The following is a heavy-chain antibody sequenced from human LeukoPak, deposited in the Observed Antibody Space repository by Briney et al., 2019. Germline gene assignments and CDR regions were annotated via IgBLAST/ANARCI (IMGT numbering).Heavy chain of an antibody. V-gene: IGHV4-31*03. J-gene: IGHJ5*02. CDR2: IYYSGST. CDR1: GGSISSGGYY. Sequence: SQTLSLTCTVSGGSISSGGYYWSWIRQHPGKGLEWIGYIYYSGSTYYNPSLKSRVTISVDTSKNQFSLKLSSVTAADTAVYYCARSGSSGGSCYPNNWFDPWGQGTLVTVSS. CDR3: ARSGSSGGSCYPNNWFDP. D-gene: IGHD2-15*01.